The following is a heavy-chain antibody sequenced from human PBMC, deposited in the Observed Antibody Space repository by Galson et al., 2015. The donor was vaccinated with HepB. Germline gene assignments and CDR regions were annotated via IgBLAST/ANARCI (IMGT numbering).Heavy chain of an antibody. D-gene: IGHD3-22*01. CDR3: ARRAHDSSGYNWYFDL. J-gene: IGHJ2*01. V-gene: IGHV3-30-3*01. Sequence: SLRLSCAASGFTFSSYAMHWVRQAPGKGLEWVAVISYDGSNKYYADSVKGRFTISRDNSKNTLYLQMNSLRAEDTAVYYCARRAHDSSGYNWYFDLWGRGTLVTVSS. CDR1: GFTFSSYA. CDR2: ISYDGSNK.